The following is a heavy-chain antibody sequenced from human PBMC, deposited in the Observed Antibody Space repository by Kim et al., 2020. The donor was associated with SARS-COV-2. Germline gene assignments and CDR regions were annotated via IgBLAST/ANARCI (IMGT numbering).Heavy chain of an antibody. D-gene: IGHD6-19*01. Sequence: ASVKVSCKASGYTFTGYYMHWVRQAPGQGLEWMGRINPNSGGTNYAQKFQGRVTMTRDTSISTAYMELSRLRSDDTAVYYCAEGYSSGWYFAFDIWGQGTMVTVSS. CDR3: AEGYSSGWYFAFDI. CDR2: INPNSGGT. J-gene: IGHJ3*02. V-gene: IGHV1-2*06. CDR1: GYTFTGYY.